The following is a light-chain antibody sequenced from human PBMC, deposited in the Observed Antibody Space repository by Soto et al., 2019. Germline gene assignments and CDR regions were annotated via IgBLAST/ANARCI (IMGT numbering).Light chain of an antibody. V-gene: IGLV2-14*03. CDR1: SSEVGGYNY. CDR3: SSYTTSNTRQIV. J-gene: IGLJ1*01. CDR2: DVS. Sequence: QSALTQPASVSGSPGRSITISCTGTSSEVGGYNYVSWYQHHPGKAPKLMIFDVSNRPSGVSNRFSGSKSGNTASLTISGLQPEDEADYYCSSYTTSNTRQIVFGTGTKVTVL.